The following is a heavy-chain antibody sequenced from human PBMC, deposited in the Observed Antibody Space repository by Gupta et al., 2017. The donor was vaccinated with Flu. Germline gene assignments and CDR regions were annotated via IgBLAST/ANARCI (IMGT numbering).Heavy chain of an antibody. CDR3: ARYREQLANYYYYGMDV. CDR2: IYYSGST. V-gene: IGHV4-59*01. CDR1: GGAISSYY. J-gene: IGHJ6*02. Sequence: QVQLQESGPGLVKPSETLSLTCTVSGGAISSYYWSWIRQPPGKGLEWIVYIYYSGSTNYNPSLKSRVTISVDTSKNQFSLKLSSVTAADTAVYYCARYREQLANYYYYGMDVWGQETTVTVSS. D-gene: IGHD6-6*01.